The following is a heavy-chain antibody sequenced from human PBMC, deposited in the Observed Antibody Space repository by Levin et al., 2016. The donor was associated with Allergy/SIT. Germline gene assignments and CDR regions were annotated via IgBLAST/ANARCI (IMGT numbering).Heavy chain of an antibody. CDR3: ARDPVPVASSNWFDL. V-gene: IGHV4-4*07. Sequence: SETLSLTCTVSGDSLSNKYWSWIRQPAGKGLEWIGRIHSAGSTNYNPSLTSRVTMSVDKSKNQFSLKLTSVTAADTAVYYCARDPVPVASSNWFDLWGHGTLVTVSS. D-gene: IGHD2-2*01. CDR1: GDSLSNKY. CDR2: IHSAGST. J-gene: IGHJ5*02.